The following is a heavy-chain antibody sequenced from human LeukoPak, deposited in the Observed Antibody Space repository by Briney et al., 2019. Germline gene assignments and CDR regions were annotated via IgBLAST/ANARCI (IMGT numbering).Heavy chain of an antibody. J-gene: IGHJ4*02. Sequence: ASVKVSCKASGYTFTGYYMHWVRQAPGQGLEWMGWINPNSGGTNYAQKSQGRVTMTRDTSISTAYMELSRLRSDDTAVYYCARDANPYLLSSSFDYWGQGTLVTVSS. CDR2: INPNSGGT. V-gene: IGHV1-2*02. D-gene: IGHD2/OR15-2a*01. CDR3: ARDANPYLLSSSFDY. CDR1: GYTFTGYY.